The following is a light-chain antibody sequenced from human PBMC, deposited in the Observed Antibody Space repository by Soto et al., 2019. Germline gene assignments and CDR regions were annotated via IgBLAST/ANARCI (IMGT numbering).Light chain of an antibody. CDR1: QSVDAY. V-gene: IGKV3-11*01. Sequence: EIVLTQSTATLSLSPGDRATLSCRASQSVDAYLAWYQQRPGQAPRLLMFDASNRATGTPTSFSGRGSGTDFTLTLISLGPQDFAVYSCQQRSTWSPTFGQGTKGDIK. CDR3: QQRSTWSPT. CDR2: DAS. J-gene: IGKJ1*01.